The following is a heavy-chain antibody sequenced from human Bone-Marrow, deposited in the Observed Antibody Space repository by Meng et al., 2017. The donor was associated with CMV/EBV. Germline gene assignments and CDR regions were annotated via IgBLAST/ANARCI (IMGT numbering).Heavy chain of an antibody. D-gene: IGHD3-3*01. CDR2: ISSSGSTI. CDR3: ARVRWGIPIFGGMDF. Sequence: GESLKISCAASGFTFSDYYMSWIRQAPGKVLEWVSYISSSGSTIYYADSVKGRFTISRDNAKNSLYLQMNSLRAEDTAVYYCARVRWGIPIFGGMDFWGQGTTVTVSS. CDR1: GFTFSDYY. V-gene: IGHV3-11*04. J-gene: IGHJ6*02.